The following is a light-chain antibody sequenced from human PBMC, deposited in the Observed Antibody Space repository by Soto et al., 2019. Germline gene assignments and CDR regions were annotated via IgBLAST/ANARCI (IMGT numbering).Light chain of an antibody. CDR1: QSINSY. CDR3: QQSSSTPPVT. J-gene: IGKJ4*01. Sequence: DIQMTQSPSSLSASVGDRVTITCRASQSINSYLNWYQQKPGKAPKLLIYGASSLQSGVPSRFSGRGYGTDFTLTISSLQFEDFATYYCQQSSSTPPVTFGGGTKVDIK. CDR2: GAS. V-gene: IGKV1-39*01.